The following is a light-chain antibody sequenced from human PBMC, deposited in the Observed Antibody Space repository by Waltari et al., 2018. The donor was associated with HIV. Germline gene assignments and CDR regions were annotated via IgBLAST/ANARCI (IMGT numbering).Light chain of an antibody. CDR3: QTWGTGIQV. Sequence: QLVLTQSPSASASLGSSVKLTCTLRSVHSSYAIACHQQQPEKGPRYLMKLNSDGSHSKGDGIPDRFSGSSSGAERYLTISSLQSEDEADYYCQTWGTGIQVFGGGTKLTVL. J-gene: IGLJ2*01. CDR1: SVHSSYA. V-gene: IGLV4-69*01. CDR2: LNSDGSH.